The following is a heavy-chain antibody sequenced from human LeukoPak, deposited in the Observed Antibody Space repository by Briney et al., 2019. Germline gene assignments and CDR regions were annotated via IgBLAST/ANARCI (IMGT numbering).Heavy chain of an antibody. Sequence: GGSLRLSCAASDFSFITYAMSWVRQAPGKGLEWVSTISGGGDATYYADSVKGRFTISRDNSKNTLYLQMNSLRAEDTAVYYCASRFDYWGQGTLVTVSS. CDR1: DFSFITYA. J-gene: IGHJ4*02. CDR2: ISGGGDAT. V-gene: IGHV3-23*01. CDR3: ASRFDY.